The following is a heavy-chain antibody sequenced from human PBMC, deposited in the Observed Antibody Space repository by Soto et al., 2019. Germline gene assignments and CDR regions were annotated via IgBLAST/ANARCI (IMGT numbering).Heavy chain of an antibody. V-gene: IGHV4-34*01. Sequence: QVQLQQWGAGLLKPSETLSLTCAVYGGSFSGYYWSWIRQPPGEGLEWIGEINHSGSTNYNPPLKSRVPISVDTSKNQFSLKLSSVTAADTAVYYCARGPPYYYGSGTGYYYYGMDVWGQGTTVTVSS. CDR1: GGSFSGYY. CDR2: INHSGST. D-gene: IGHD3-10*01. J-gene: IGHJ6*02. CDR3: ARGPPYYYGSGTGYYYYGMDV.